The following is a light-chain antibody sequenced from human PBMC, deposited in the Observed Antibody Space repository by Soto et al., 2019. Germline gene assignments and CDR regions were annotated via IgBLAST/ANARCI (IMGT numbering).Light chain of an antibody. V-gene: IGKV3-20*01. J-gene: IGKJ4*01. CDR2: GAS. Sequence: EIVLTQSPGTLSLSPGERATLSCRASQSVSSSYLSWHQQNPGQAPRLLIDGASSRATGIPDWFSGRWSGTYFTLTISRLEPEYFALYYCQQYGSSPLTFGGGTKVDIK. CDR1: QSVSSSY. CDR3: QQYGSSPLT.